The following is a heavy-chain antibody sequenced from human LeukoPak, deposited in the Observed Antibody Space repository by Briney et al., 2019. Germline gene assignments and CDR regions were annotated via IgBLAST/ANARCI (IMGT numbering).Heavy chain of an antibody. CDR3: ARLTGAGNLYYYYMDV. CDR1: GGSISSYY. V-gene: IGHV4-4*09. D-gene: IGHD7-27*01. CDR2: IYTSGST. Sequence: SETLSLTCTVSGGSISSYYWSWIRQPPGKGLEWIGYIYTSGSTNYNPSLKSRVTISVDTSKNQFSLKLSSVTAADTAVYYCARLTGAGNLYYYYMDVWGKGTTVTVSS. J-gene: IGHJ6*03.